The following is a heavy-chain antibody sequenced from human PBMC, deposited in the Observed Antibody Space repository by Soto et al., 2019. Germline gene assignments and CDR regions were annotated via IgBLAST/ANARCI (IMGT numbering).Heavy chain of an antibody. CDR1: GFTFSSYS. V-gene: IGHV3-21*01. Sequence: GGSLGLSCAASGFTFSSYSMNWVRQAPGKGLEWVSSISSSSSYIYYADSVKGRFTISRDNAKNSLYLQMNSLRAEDTAVYYCARVRRDSSGYPFDYWGQGTLVTVSS. J-gene: IGHJ4*02. CDR2: ISSSSSYI. D-gene: IGHD3-22*01. CDR3: ARVRRDSSGYPFDY.